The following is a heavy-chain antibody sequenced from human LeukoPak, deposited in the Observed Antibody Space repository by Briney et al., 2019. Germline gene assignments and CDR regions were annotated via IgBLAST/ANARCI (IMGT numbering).Heavy chain of an antibody. V-gene: IGHV3-23*01. CDR3: AKDRGPSDYGISVRGRNCFDP. J-gene: IGHJ5*02. D-gene: IGHD4-17*01. Sequence: PGGSLRLSCAASGFTFSNYAMSWVRQAPGKGLEWVSGISAFGGSTYYADSVKGRFTISRDSSKSTLYVQMNSLRAEDTAVYYCAKDRGPSDYGISVRGRNCFDPWGQGTLVTVSS. CDR1: GFTFSNYA. CDR2: ISAFGGST.